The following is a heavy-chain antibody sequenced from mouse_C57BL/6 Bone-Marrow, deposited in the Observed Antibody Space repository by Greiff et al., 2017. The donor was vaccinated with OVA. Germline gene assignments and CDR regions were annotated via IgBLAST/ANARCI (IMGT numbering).Heavy chain of an antibody. CDR3: AKERYFGV. Sequence: VQLQQSGPELVKPGASVKLSCKASGYAFSSSWMNWVKQRPGKGLEWIGRINPGDGDTNYNGKFKGKATLTADKSSSTAYMQLISLTSEDSAVYFCAKERYFGVWGTGTTVTVSS. CDR2: INPGDGDT. V-gene: IGHV1-82*01. J-gene: IGHJ1*03. CDR1: GYAFSSSW.